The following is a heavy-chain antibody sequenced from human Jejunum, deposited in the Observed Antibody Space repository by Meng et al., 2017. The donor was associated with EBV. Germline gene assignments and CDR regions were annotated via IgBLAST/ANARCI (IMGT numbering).Heavy chain of an antibody. CDR3: ARGFRLRDSLTGYYTGPFT. V-gene: IGHV4-30-4*01. Sequence: QVRLYESGPVQLKPLETLSLTCVVLSDSLSNGYFWSCIRQPPGNGLEWIGYIYYSGDTSYNPSLKSRVTISMDTSTNQFSLKLNSVTVADTAVYFCARGFRLRDSLTGYYTGPFTWGQGTLVTVSS. CDR2: IYYSGDT. J-gene: IGHJ4*02. CDR1: SDSLSNGYF. D-gene: IGHD3-9*01.